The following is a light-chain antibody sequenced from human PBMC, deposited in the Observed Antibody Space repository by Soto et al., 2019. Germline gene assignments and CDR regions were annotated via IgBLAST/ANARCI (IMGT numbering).Light chain of an antibody. Sequence: EILMTQYPDTPYVSTGERATISRSASQTVSPNVAWYQQKPGQPPRLLIYGASTMATGIPGRFSGSGSGSVVTLTTSSLGAEDFTVYYCQPYYTWPSFGQGTRLEI. CDR3: QPYYTWPS. J-gene: IGKJ5*01. CDR2: GAS. CDR1: QTVSPN. V-gene: IGKV3D-15*01.